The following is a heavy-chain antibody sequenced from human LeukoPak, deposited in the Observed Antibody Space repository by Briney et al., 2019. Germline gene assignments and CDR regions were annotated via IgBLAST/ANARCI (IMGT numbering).Heavy chain of an antibody. J-gene: IGHJ4*02. V-gene: IGHV4-34*01. D-gene: IGHD3-16*02. CDR1: GGSFSGYY. CDR2: INHSGST. CDR3: ARLGPARYDYVWGSYRSTGPDY. Sequence: PSETLSLTCAVYGGSFSGYYRSWIRQPPGKGLEWIGEINHSGSTNYNPSLKSRVTISVDTSKNQFSLKLSSVTVADTAVYYCARLGPARYDYVWGSYRSTGPDYWGQGTLVTVSS.